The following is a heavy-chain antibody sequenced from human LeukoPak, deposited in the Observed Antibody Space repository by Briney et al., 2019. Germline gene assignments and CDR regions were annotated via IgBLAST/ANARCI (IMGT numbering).Heavy chain of an antibody. V-gene: IGHV4-59*01. CDR2: IYHSGST. CDR3: ERRGGTYSYYYYYGMDV. CDR1: GVSISSYY. J-gene: IGHJ6*02. Sequence: PSESLSLTCTASGVSISSYYWTWVRQAPGKGLEWIGYIYHSGSTNYNPSLESRLTISVDTSKNKFSLKLSSVTAADTAVYYCERRGGTYSYYYYYGMDVWGQGTTVTVSS. D-gene: IGHD1-26*01.